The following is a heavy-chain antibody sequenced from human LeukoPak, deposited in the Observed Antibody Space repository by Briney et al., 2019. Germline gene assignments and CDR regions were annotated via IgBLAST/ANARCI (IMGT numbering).Heavy chain of an antibody. Sequence: SCAASGFTFSGYWMHWVRQAPGKGLAWVSVIRSDGSITTYADSVKGRFTISRDTAKNTLYLQMNSLRAEDTAVYYCARDGRRGNFDKWGQGTLVSVSS. D-gene: IGHD1-26*01. CDR3: ARDGRRGNFDK. CDR2: IRSDGSIT. J-gene: IGHJ4*02. V-gene: IGHV3-74*01. CDR1: GFTFSGYW.